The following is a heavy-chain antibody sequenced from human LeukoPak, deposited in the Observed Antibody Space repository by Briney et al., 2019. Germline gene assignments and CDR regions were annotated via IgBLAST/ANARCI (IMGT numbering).Heavy chain of an antibody. J-gene: IGHJ4*02. Sequence: SETLSLTCAIYGGSSSGYYWSWIRQPPGKGLEWIGEINQSGSTNYDPSLKSRVTISIDTPKNQFSLKLRSMTAADTAVYYCARGFGSGSYFVYWGQGTLVTVSS. CDR3: ARGFGSGSYFVY. CDR2: INQSGST. CDR1: GGSSSGYY. D-gene: IGHD3-10*01. V-gene: IGHV4-34*01.